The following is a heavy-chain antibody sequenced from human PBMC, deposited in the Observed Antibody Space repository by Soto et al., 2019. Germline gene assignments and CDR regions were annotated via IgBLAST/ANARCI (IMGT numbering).Heavy chain of an antibody. Sequence: QVQLVESGGDLVKPGGSLRLSCAASGFPFSDYYMSWIRQAPGKGLGWVSSIGSSSSYTNYADSVKGRFTISRDNAKNSLYLQMNSLRAEDTAVYYCARRRPTGDYNYWGQGTLVTVSA. D-gene: IGHD3-9*01. V-gene: IGHV3-11*05. CDR3: ARRRPTGDYNY. J-gene: IGHJ4*02. CDR2: IGSSSSYT. CDR1: GFPFSDYY.